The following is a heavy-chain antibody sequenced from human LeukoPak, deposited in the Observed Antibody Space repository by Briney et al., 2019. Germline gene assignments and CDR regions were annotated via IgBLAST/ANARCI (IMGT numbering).Heavy chain of an antibody. J-gene: IGHJ3*02. Sequence: SETLSLTCTVSGGSISSSSYYWGWIRQPPGKGLEWIGSIYYSGSTYYNPSLKSRVTMSVDTSKNQFSLKLSSVTAADTAVYYCARGDYDILTGYPDAFDIWGQGTMVTVSS. V-gene: IGHV4-39*07. CDR3: ARGDYDILTGYPDAFDI. CDR2: IYYSGST. CDR1: GGSISSSSYY. D-gene: IGHD3-9*01.